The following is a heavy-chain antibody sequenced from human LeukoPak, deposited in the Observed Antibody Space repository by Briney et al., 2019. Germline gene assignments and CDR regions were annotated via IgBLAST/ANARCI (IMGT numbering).Heavy chain of an antibody. J-gene: IGHJ4*02. CDR3: ASERGYSGYGDFDY. Sequence: GGSLRLSCAASGFTFSSYWMSWVRHAPGKGLEWVANINQDGSEKYYVDSVKGRFSISRDNAKNSLYPQMSSLRAEHTAVYYCASERGYSGYGDFDYWGQGTLVTVSS. V-gene: IGHV3-7*01. D-gene: IGHD5-12*01. CDR1: GFTFSSYW. CDR2: INQDGSEK.